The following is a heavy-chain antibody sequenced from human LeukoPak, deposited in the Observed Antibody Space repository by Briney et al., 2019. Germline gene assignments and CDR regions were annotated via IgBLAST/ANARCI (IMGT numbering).Heavy chain of an antibody. CDR2: INPSGGST. CDR1: GYTFTSYY. CDR3: ARGGRGSNAFDI. D-gene: IGHD1-26*01. V-gene: IGHV1-46*01. Sequence: ASVSVSCKASGYTFTSYYMHWVLQAPGQGLEWMGIINPSGGSTSYAQKFQGRVTMTRDMSTSTVYMELSSLRSEDTAVYYCARGGRGSNAFDIWGQGTMVTVSS. J-gene: IGHJ3*02.